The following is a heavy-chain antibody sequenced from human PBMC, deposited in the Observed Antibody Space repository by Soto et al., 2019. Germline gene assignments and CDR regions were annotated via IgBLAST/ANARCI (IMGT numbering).Heavy chain of an antibody. CDR2: IIPIFGTA. V-gene: IGHV1-69*06. CDR3: ASLGTDEGLYDSSGYIFDY. J-gene: IGHJ4*02. D-gene: IGHD3-22*01. Sequence: ASVKVSCKASGYTFINHGISWVRQAPGRGLEWMGGIIPIFGTANYAQKFQGRVAITADKSTSTAYMELRSLRSDDTAVYYCASLGTDEGLYDSSGYIFDYWGQGTLVTVSS. CDR1: GYTFINHG.